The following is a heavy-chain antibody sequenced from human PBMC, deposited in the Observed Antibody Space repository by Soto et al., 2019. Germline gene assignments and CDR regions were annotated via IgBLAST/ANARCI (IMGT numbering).Heavy chain of an antibody. D-gene: IGHD2-21*02. Sequence: QLQLQESGSRLVKPSQTLSLTCAVSGGSISRAGYSWSWIRQSPGKGLEWIGYIYNSGSTFYNPSLKGRLTISVDGSKSQLSLQLNSGPAADTAVYYCASSRVVTTYFDYWGQGTLVTVSS. CDR1: GGSISRAGYS. V-gene: IGHV4-30-2*06. CDR2: IYNSGST. J-gene: IGHJ4*02. CDR3: ASSRVVTTYFDY.